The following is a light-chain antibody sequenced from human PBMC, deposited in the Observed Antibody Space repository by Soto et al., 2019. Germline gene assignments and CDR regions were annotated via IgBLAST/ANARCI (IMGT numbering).Light chain of an antibody. CDR3: QQYNDWPRT. CDR2: GAS. J-gene: IGKJ1*01. Sequence: EMVMTQSPATLSVSPGERATLSCRASQSVSSNLAWYQQKPDQPPRLLIYGASTRATGIPARFSGSGSGTEFTLTISSLQSEDFAVYYCQQYNDWPRTFGQGTKVEIK. CDR1: QSVSSN. V-gene: IGKV3-15*01.